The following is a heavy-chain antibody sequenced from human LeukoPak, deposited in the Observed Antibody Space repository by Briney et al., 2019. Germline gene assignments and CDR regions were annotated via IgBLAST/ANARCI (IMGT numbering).Heavy chain of an antibody. Sequence: SQTLSLTCAISGDSVSSNSAAWNWIRQSPSRGLEWVGGTYYRSKWYNDYAVSVKSRITINPDTSKNQFSLQLNSVTPEDTAVYYCARDPVASYYYYYGMDVWGQGTTVTVSS. J-gene: IGHJ6*02. V-gene: IGHV6-1*01. CDR3: ARDPVASYYYYYGMDV. CDR1: GDSVSSNSAA. D-gene: IGHD4-23*01. CDR2: TYYRSKWYN.